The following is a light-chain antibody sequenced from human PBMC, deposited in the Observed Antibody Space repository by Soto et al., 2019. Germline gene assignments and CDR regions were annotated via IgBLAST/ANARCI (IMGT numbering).Light chain of an antibody. V-gene: IGKV1-5*01. J-gene: IGKJ2*01. CDR3: QQYNVYYMYT. CDR2: DAS. Sequence: IQMTQSPSTLSSSVGYRVTITCRASQNINNWLAWFQQKPGEAPKILIYDASTLESGVPSRFRGSGSGTEFTLTISSLQPDDYATYSCQQYNVYYMYTFGQGTKVAIK. CDR1: QNINNW.